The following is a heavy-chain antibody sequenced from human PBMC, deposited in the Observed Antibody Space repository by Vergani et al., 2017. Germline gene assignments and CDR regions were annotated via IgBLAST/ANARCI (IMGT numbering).Heavy chain of an antibody. J-gene: IGHJ6*03. CDR2: IKSDGSVT. D-gene: IGHD1-26*01. CDR3: ARVGXTSPHYYYYYMDV. Sequence: EVELVESGGGLVQPGGSLRLSCGASGFTFSSHWMHWVRQVPGKGLVWVSRIKSDGSVTTYADSVKGRFTISRDNARNTLYLQMDSLRPEDTAVYYCARVGXTSPHYYYYYMDVWGKGTTVIVSS. CDR1: GFTFSSHW. V-gene: IGHV3-74*01.